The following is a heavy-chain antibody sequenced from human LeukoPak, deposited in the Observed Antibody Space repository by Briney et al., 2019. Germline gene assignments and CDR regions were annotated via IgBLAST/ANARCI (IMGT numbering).Heavy chain of an antibody. D-gene: IGHD3-10*01. Sequence: SVKVSCKASGGTFSSYAISWVRQAPGQGLEWMGRIIPILGIANYAQKFQGRVTITADKSTSTAYMELSSLRSEDTAVYYCARGIMVRGNYFDYWGQGTLVTVSS. V-gene: IGHV1-69*04. J-gene: IGHJ4*02. CDR3: ARGIMVRGNYFDY. CDR2: IIPILGIA. CDR1: GGTFSSYA.